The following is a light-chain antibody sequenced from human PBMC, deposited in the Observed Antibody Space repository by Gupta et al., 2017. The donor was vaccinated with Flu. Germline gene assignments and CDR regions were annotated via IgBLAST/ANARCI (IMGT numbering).Light chain of an antibody. J-gene: IGKJ2*01. CDR1: QRISTY. CDR3: LQRYIIPSN. V-gene: IGKV1-39*01. CDR2: SAS. Sequence: DIQMTQYPSPLSASVGDTVTFACRASQRISTYLNWYQQKPGKAPILLIYSASTLQTGVPSRFSGSGSGTDFTLTISGLQPEDFATYYCLQRYIIPSNFGQGTNVDIK.